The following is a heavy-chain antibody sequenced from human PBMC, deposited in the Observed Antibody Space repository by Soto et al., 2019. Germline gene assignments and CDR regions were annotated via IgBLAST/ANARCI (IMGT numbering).Heavy chain of an antibody. CDR3: AKDPNGDYIGAFDD. J-gene: IGHJ4*02. CDR1: GFAFRNYA. D-gene: IGHD4-17*01. V-gene: IGHV3-23*01. CDR2: ISGSGNII. Sequence: EVQLLESGGDLVQPGGSLRISCAASGFAFRNYAVAWVRQAQGKGLEWVSSISGSGNIIYYADSVKGWFIISREDSKTTLYLQMNSRRAEDTAVYYCAKDPNGDYIGAFDDWGQGTLVTVSS.